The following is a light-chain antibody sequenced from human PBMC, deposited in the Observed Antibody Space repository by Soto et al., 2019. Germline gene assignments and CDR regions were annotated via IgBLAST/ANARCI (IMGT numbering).Light chain of an antibody. CDR3: AEWDHSLNPLV. CDR2: TNN. CDR1: SSNIGSNA. Sequence: QSVLTQPPSASGTPGQRVTISCSGASSNIGSNAVNWYQQLPGAAPQLLIYTNNQRPSGVPDRFSGSKSGPSASLAITGLQSEDEATYHCAEWDHSLNPLVSGAGTKVTV. J-gene: IGLJ3*02. V-gene: IGLV1-44*01.